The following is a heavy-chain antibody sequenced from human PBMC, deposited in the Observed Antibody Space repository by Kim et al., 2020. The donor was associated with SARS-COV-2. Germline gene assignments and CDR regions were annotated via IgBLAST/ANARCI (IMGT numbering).Heavy chain of an antibody. CDR1: GFTFSSYW. D-gene: IGHD6-19*01. V-gene: IGHV3-74*01. CDR3: IRATYHSGCLGY. CDR2: INNDGTST. J-gene: IGHJ4*02. Sequence: GGSLRLSCAASGFTFSSYWMHWVRQTPGKGLVWVARINNDGTSTDYADSVKGRFTISRDNAKNTLFLQMNSLRAADTAVYYYIRATYHSGCLGYWGQGTLVTVSS.